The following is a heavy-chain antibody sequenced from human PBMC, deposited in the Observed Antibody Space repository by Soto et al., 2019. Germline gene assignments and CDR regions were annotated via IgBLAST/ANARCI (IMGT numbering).Heavy chain of an antibody. J-gene: IGHJ4*02. CDR2: IYYTGIT. CDR3: ASVRITSSTHLVR. D-gene: IGHD3-16*01. Sequence: SETLSLTCTVSGGSISSGSYFWSWVRQRPGEGLEWIGNIYYTGITYYNLSLKSRVAISVDTSKNHFSLTLTSLTAADTAIYYCASVRITSSTHLVRWGQGTLVTASS. V-gene: IGHV4-31*03. CDR1: GGSISSGSYF.